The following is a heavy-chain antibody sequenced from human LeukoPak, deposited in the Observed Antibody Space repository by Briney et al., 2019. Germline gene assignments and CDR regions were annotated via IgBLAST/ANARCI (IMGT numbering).Heavy chain of an antibody. CDR1: GGSISSCY. Sequence: SETLSLTCIVSGGSISSCYWSWIRQPPGKGLEWIGYIYYSGSTTYNPSLKSRVTISVDTSKNQFSLKLSSVTAADTAVYYCARVGDSGRYPFDYWGQGTLVTVSS. J-gene: IGHJ4*02. D-gene: IGHD3-10*01. CDR3: ARVGDSGRYPFDY. CDR2: IYYSGST. V-gene: IGHV4-59*01.